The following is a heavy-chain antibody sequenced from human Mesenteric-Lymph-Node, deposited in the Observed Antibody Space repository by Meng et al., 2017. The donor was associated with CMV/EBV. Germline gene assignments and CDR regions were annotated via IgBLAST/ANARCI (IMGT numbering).Heavy chain of an antibody. CDR2: ITPNSGGT. Sequence: ASVKVSCKASGYTFTGYYMHWVRQAPGQGLEWMGWITPNSGGTNYAQKFQGRVNMTRDTSISAAYMDLSSLKSDDTAIYYCARGRRDDFWSGSSNWLDPWGQGTQVTVSS. V-gene: IGHV1-2*02. J-gene: IGHJ5*02. CDR3: ARGRRDDFWSGSSNWLDP. D-gene: IGHD3-3*01. CDR1: GYTFTGYY.